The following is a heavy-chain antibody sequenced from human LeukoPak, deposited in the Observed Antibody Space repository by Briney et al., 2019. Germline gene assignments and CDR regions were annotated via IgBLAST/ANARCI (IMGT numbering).Heavy chain of an antibody. CDR3: ARLRVAVENFDY. CDR2: IYYSGST. V-gene: IGHV4-59*08. J-gene: IGHJ4*02. D-gene: IGHD6-19*01. Sequence: KPSETLSLTCTVSGGSISSYYWSWIRQPPGKGLEWIGYIYYSGSTNYNPSLKSRVTISVDTSKNQFSLKLSSVTAADTAVYYCARLRVAVENFDYWGQGTLVTVSS. CDR1: GGSISSYY.